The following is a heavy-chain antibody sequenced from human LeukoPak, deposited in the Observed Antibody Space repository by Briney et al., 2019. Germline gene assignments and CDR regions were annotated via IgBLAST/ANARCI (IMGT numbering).Heavy chain of an antibody. CDR3: ARHSPGSSGGYGFYYYYMDV. D-gene: IGHD5-12*01. Sequence: PSETLSLTCTVSGGSISSSSYYWGWIRQPPGKGLEWIGSIYYSGSTYYNPSLKSRVTISEDTSKNQFSLKLSSVTAADTAVYYCARHSPGSSGGYGFYYYYMDVWGKGTTVTISS. V-gene: IGHV4-39*01. CDR1: GGSISSSSYY. CDR2: IYYSGST. J-gene: IGHJ6*03.